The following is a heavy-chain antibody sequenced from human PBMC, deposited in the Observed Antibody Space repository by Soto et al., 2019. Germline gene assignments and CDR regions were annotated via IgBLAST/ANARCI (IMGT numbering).Heavy chain of an antibody. CDR2: VSHSRSA. V-gene: IGHV4-34*01. CDR3: ARGASMMRGFRYRFGT. Sequence: QVQLQQWGTGLLTHSQNLSLTCGVSGGSLSGQYWSWIRQPPEKGLEWIVEVSHSRSANYQPSFKSRVSISIDASKNHFSLTVTSVTAADTAVYYCARGASMMRGFRYRFGTWGQGPLVIVSS. D-gene: IGHD3-16*01. J-gene: IGHJ5*02. CDR1: GGSLSGQY.